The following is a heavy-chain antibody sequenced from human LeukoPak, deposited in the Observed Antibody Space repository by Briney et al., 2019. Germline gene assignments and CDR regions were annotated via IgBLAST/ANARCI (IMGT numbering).Heavy chain of an antibody. CDR2: IYYSGST. CDR1: GGSISSRSYY. D-gene: IGHD6-19*01. J-gene: IGHJ4*02. V-gene: IGHV4-39*01. CDR3: ARWEWLVGSNYFDY. Sequence: SETLSLTCTVSGGSISSRSYYWGWIRQPPGKGLEWIGSIYYSGSTYYNPSLKSRVTISVDTSKNQFPLKLSSVTAADTAVYYCARWEWLVGSNYFDYWGQGTLVTVSS.